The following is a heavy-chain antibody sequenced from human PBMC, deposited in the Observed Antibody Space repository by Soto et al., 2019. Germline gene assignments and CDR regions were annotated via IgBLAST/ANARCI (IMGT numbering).Heavy chain of an antibody. V-gene: IGHV1-69*01. J-gene: IGHJ3*01. Sequence: QVHLVQSGAEMKKPRSSVRVSCEASGGTFSTSGFGWVRQAPGQGPEWMGGIIPIFGASNYAPKFQGRITVRADVSTSTPYLEMCSLTSEHTATYYCAADPRSGRALDAFDAWGPGTLIIVSS. CDR2: IIPIFGAS. CDR1: GGTFSTSG. D-gene: IGHD2-15*01. CDR3: AADPRSGRALDAFDA.